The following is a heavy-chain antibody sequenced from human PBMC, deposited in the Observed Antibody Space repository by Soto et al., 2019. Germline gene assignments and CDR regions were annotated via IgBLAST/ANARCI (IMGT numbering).Heavy chain of an antibody. D-gene: IGHD6-13*01. CDR1: GYTFTSYG. V-gene: IGHV1-18*01. Sequence: ASVKVSCKASGYTFTSYGISWVRQAPGQGLEWMGWISAYNGNTNYAQKLQGRVTMTTDTSTSTAYMELRSLRSGDTAVYYCARVGAAAGRGAFDIWGQGAMVTVSS. J-gene: IGHJ3*02. CDR2: ISAYNGNT. CDR3: ARVGAAAGRGAFDI.